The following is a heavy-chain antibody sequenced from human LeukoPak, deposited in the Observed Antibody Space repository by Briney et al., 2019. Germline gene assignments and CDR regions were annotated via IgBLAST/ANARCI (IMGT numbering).Heavy chain of an antibody. CDR2: ISSSSSYI. J-gene: IGHJ4*02. Sequence: GGSLRLSCAASGFTFSSYSMNWVRQAPGKGLEWVSSISSSSSYIYYADSVKGRFTISRDNAKNSLYLQMNSLRAEDTAVYYCTRGIGSSGSRPSAYWGQGTLVTVSS. D-gene: IGHD3-22*01. V-gene: IGHV3-21*01. CDR3: TRGIGSSGSRPSAY. CDR1: GFTFSSYS.